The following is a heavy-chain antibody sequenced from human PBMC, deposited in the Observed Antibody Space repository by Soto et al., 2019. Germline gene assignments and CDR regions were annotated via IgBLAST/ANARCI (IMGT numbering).Heavy chain of an antibody. J-gene: IGHJ4*02. D-gene: IGHD1-26*01. Sequence: QVQLQESGPGLVRPSGTLSLTCAVSGASISSTTSGNWWSWVRQPPGKGLEWIGESYHSGSTNYNPSLKSLVTMSVDKSKNQSSLKLSSVTAADTAVYYCARMVGATLVDFWGQGTLVTVSS. CDR2: SYHSGST. V-gene: IGHV4-4*02. CDR1: GASISSTTSGNW. CDR3: ARMVGATLVDF.